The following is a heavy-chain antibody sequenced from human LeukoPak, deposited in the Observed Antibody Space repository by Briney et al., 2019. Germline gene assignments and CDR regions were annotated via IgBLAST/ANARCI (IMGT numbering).Heavy chain of an antibody. CDR2: IYSGDIT. Sequence: PGGSLRLSCAASGFTVNKNYMSWVRQAPGKGLEWVSVIYSGDITYYADSVKGRFTISRDNSKNTLYLQMNSLRAEDTAVYYCARGSGYNYGFPDYWGQGTLVTVSS. J-gene: IGHJ4*02. CDR3: ARGSGYNYGFPDY. V-gene: IGHV3-53*01. D-gene: IGHD5-18*01. CDR1: GFTVNKNY.